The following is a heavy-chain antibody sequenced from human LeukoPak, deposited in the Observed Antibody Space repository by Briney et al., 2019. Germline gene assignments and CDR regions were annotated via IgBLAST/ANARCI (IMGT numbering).Heavy chain of an antibody. D-gene: IGHD2-2*02. Sequence: GGSLRLSCAAAGFTFSSNWMHWVRQAPGKGLVWVSAISGSGGSTYYTDSVKGRFTISRDNSKNTLYLQMNSLGAEDTAVYYRARATRGRSSSTSCYILNHWGEGTLVTVSS. CDR2: ISGSGGST. CDR3: ARATRGRSSSTSCYILNH. V-gene: IGHV3-23*01. CDR1: GFTFSSNW. J-gene: IGHJ5*02.